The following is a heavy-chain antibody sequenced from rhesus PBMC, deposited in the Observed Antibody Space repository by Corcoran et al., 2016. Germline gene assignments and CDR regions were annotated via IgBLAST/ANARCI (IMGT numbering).Heavy chain of an antibody. Sequence: QVQLQESGPGLVKPSETLSLTCAVSGGSFSSYWWTWIRQPSGKGLDWIGEINGNSGSTNYNPSLKSRVTISKDASKNQLSLKLMSVTAADTAVYYCARSAAGLDYWGQGVLVTVSS. D-gene: IGHD6-13*01. J-gene: IGHJ4*01. CDR3: ARSAAGLDY. CDR1: GGSFSSYW. CDR2: INGNSGST. V-gene: IGHV4-80*01.